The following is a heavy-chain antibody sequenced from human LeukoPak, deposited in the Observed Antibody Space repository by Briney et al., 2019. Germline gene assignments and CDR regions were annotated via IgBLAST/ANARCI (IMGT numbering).Heavy chain of an antibody. Sequence: ASVKVSCKASGYPFTTYYIHWVRQAPGQGLEWMGWINPNSGFTKYAPKFQGRVTMTIDTSISTAYMELISLRSDDTAVFYCARGPDSTGYYPFDYWGQGILVTVSS. CDR3: ARGPDSTGYYPFDY. J-gene: IGHJ4*02. V-gene: IGHV1-2*02. CDR1: GYPFTTYY. CDR2: INPNSGFT. D-gene: IGHD3-22*01.